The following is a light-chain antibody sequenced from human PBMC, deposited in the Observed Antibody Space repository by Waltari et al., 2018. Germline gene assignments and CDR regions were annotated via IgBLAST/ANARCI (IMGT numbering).Light chain of an antibody. J-gene: IGLJ3*02. V-gene: IGLV1-40*01. CDR2: HNN. Sequence: QPVLTQPPSVSGAPGPRVTIPCSVSSSNIGAGYAVHWYQQFPGAAPKLLIFHNNNRPSGVPDRFSASKSGTSASLAITGLQGEDEADYYCLSYDSSLTGSWVFGGGTKLTVL. CDR1: SSNIGAGYA. CDR3: LSYDSSLTGSWV.